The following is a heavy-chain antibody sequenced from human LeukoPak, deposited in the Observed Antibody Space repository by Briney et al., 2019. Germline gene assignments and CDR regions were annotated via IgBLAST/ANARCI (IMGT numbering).Heavy chain of an antibody. D-gene: IGHD3-10*01. CDR1: GFTFSSYG. J-gene: IGHJ4*02. CDR3: AKDHGYYGSGSSTL. CDR2: ISGSGGST. V-gene: IGHV3-23*01. Sequence: GSLRLSCAASGFTFSSYGMSWVRQAPGKGLEWVSAISGSGGSTYYADSVKGRFTISRDNSKNTLYLQMNSLRAEDTAVYYCAKDHGYYGSGSSTLWGQGTLVTVSS.